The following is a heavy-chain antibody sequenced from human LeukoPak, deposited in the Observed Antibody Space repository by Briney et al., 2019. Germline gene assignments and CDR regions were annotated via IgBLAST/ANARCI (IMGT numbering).Heavy chain of an antibody. Sequence: PGGSLRLSCAASGFTFSTYAMSWVRQAPGQGLEWVSSISGDGGSTYYAESVKGWFTISRDNSKNTLYLQMNSLRAEDTAVYYCAKRPDCSTTNCFRFEYWGQGTLVTVSS. CDR1: GFTFSTYA. D-gene: IGHD2-2*01. V-gene: IGHV3-23*01. J-gene: IGHJ4*02. CDR2: ISGDGGST. CDR3: AKRPDCSTTNCFRFEY.